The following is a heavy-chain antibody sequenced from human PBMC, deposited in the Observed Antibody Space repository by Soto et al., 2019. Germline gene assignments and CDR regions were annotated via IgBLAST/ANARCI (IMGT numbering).Heavy chain of an antibody. V-gene: IGHV3-30-3*01. CDR1: GFTFSSYA. J-gene: IGHJ4*02. CDR2: ISYDGSNK. CDR3: ASVRMPDY. D-gene: IGHD2-2*01. Sequence: GGSLRLSCAASGFTFSSYAMHWVRQAPGKGLEWVAVISYDGSNKYYADSVKGRFTISRDNSKNTLYLQMNSLRAEDTAVYYCASVRMPDYWGQGTLVTVSS.